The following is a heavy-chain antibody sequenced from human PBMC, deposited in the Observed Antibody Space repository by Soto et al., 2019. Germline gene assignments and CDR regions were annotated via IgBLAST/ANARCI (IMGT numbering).Heavy chain of an antibody. Sequence: GGSLRLSCAASGFTVSSNYMSWVRQAPGKGLEWVSVIYSGGSTYYADSVKGRFTISRDNSKNTLYLQMNSLRAEDTAVYYCARDPAPSGWYDYWGQGTLVTVSS. CDR3: ARDPAPSGWYDY. J-gene: IGHJ4*02. D-gene: IGHD6-19*01. CDR2: IYSGGST. CDR1: GFTVSSNY. V-gene: IGHV3-53*01.